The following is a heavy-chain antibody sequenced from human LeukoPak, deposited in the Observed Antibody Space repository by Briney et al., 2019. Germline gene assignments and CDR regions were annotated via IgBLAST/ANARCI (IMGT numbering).Heavy chain of an antibody. V-gene: IGHV4-61*02. Sequence: SETLSLTCTVSGGSIRSGSYYWSWIRQPAGKGLEWIGRIYTSGSTNYNPSLKSRVTISVDTSKNQFSLKLSSVTAADTAVYYCASSIAARPGRHYYYYMDVWAKGPRSPSP. D-gene: IGHD6-6*01. CDR1: GGSIRSGSYY. CDR3: ASSIAARPGRHYYYYMDV. CDR2: IYTSGST. J-gene: IGHJ6*03.